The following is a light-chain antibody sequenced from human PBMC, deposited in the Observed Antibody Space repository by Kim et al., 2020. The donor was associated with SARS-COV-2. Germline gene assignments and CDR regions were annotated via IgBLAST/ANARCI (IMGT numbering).Light chain of an antibody. V-gene: IGKV1-12*01. Sequence: DIQMTQSPSSVSASLGDRVTITCRASQGISSWLAWYQQKPGKAPQLLIYAASSLQSGVPSRFSGSGFETDYTLTISSLQPEDFATYYCQQTDTLPITFGQRTRLEIK. CDR2: AAS. CDR1: QGISSW. J-gene: IGKJ5*01. CDR3: QQTDTLPIT.